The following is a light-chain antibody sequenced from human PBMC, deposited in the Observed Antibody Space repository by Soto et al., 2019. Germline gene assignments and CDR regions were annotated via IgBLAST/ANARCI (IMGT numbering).Light chain of an antibody. J-gene: IGKJ1*01. CDR2: QTS. Sequence: EIVLTQSPATLSSFPGDRVTLSCRASHYINTRLAWYQHRPGQAPRLLIYQTSIRAAGIPARFSASGSGTDFTLTISDVQPEDFALYYCRQRQSWPRTFGQGTKVDI. CDR1: HYINTR. CDR3: RQRQSWPRT. V-gene: IGKV3-11*01.